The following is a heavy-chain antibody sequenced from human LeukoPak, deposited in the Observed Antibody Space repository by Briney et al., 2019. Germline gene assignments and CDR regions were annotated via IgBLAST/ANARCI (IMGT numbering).Heavy chain of an antibody. V-gene: IGHV1-69*04. Sequence: GASVKVSCKASGGTFSSYAISWVRQAPGQGLEWMGRIIPILGIANYAQKFQGRVTITADKSTSTAYMELSSLRSEDTAVYYCARGRGELLCDYWGQGTLVTVSS. J-gene: IGHJ4*02. CDR1: GGTFSSYA. CDR2: IIPILGIA. CDR3: ARGRGELLCDY. D-gene: IGHD1-26*01.